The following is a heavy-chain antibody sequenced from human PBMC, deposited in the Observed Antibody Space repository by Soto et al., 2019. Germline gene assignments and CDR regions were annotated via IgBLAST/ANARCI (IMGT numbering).Heavy chain of an antibody. J-gene: IGHJ5*02. CDR2: IYSSGTT. D-gene: IGHD3-22*01. CDR3: ARQPYYYDSSGYYSSGFDP. Sequence: PSETLSLTCTVSGGSLSNYFWSWIRQPPGKGLEWIGYIYSSGTTDYNPSLKSRVTISVDTSKNQFSLKLSSVTAADTAVYYCARQPYYYDSSGYYSSGFDPWGQGTLVTVSS. CDR1: GGSLSNYF. V-gene: IGHV4-59*08.